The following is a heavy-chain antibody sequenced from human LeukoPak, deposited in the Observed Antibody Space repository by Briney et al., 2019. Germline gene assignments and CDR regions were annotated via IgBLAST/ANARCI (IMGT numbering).Heavy chain of an antibody. D-gene: IGHD2-2*02. CDR2: IYHSARA. J-gene: IGHJ4*02. CDR1: GYSITSGYN. Sequence: SETLSLTCTVSGYSITSGYNWAWIRQPPGKVLEGIGSIYHSARAYYSPSLKSRVTTSVDTSKNQFSLKLSSVTAADTAVYYCVRYCSSTTCYTRAVDYWGQGTLVTVSS. V-gene: IGHV4-38-2*02. CDR3: VRYCSSTTCYTRAVDY.